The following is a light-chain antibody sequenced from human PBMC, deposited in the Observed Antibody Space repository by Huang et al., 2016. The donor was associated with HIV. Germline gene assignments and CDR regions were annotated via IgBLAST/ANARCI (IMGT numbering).Light chain of an antibody. J-gene: IGKJ4*01. V-gene: IGKV3-20*01. Sequence: EIVLTQSPGTLSLSPGERATLSCRASQSVRSSSLAWYQQKPGPSPRLLIFGAAIRATAIPDRFSGSGSATDFTLTISRLEPEDFAVYYCQQYGSSPLTFGGGTKVEIK. CDR1: QSVRSSS. CDR3: QQYGSSPLT. CDR2: GAA.